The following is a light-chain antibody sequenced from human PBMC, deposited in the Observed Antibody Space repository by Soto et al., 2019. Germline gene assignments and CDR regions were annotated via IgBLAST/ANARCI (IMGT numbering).Light chain of an antibody. Sequence: SVLTXPASVSGSPGQSITISCTGTSSDVGGYNYVSWYQQHPGKAPKLMIYEVSNRPSGVSNRFSGSKSGNTASLTISGLQAEDEADYYCSSYTSSSTLSVFGTGTKVTVL. CDR1: SSDVGGYNY. V-gene: IGLV2-14*01. CDR2: EVS. CDR3: SSYTSSSTLSV. J-gene: IGLJ1*01.